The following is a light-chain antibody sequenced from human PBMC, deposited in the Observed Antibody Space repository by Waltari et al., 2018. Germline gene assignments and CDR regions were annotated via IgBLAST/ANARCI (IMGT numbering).Light chain of an antibody. CDR1: SSDVGGYNY. Sequence: QSALTQPASVSGSPGQSITISCTGTSSDVGGYNYVSWYQQHPGKAPKLMIHDVSKLPSGVSKRFSGSKSGNTASLTISGLQAEDEADYYCSSYTSSSTVVFGGGTKLTVL. CDR3: SSYTSSSTVV. J-gene: IGLJ2*01. CDR2: DVS. V-gene: IGLV2-14*01.